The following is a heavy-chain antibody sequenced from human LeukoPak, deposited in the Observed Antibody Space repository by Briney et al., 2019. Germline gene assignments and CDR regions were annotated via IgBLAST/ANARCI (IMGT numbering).Heavy chain of an antibody. J-gene: IGHJ5*02. CDR3: ARDKSYYDSSAPPGTIDP. V-gene: IGHV1-24*01. CDR1: GYTLTELS. Sequence: ASVKVSCKVSGYTLTELSMHWVRQAPGKGLEWMGGFDPEDGETIYAQKFQGRVTITRDTSASTAYMELSSLRSEDTAVYYCARDKSYYDSSAPPGTIDPWGQGTLVTVSS. CDR2: FDPEDGET. D-gene: IGHD3-22*01.